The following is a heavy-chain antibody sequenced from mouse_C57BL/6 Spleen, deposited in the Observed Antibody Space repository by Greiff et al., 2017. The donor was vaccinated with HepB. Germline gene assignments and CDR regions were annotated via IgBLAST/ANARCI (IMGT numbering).Heavy chain of an antibody. D-gene: IGHD2-1*01. CDR1: GFTFSSYT. Sequence: EVQVVESGGGLVKPGGSLKLSCAASGFTFSSYTMSWVRQTPEKRLEWVATISGGGGNTYFPDSVKGRFTISRVNAKNTLYLQMRSLRSEDTAWYYCERYNRNFWFAYWGQGTLVTVAA. V-gene: IGHV5-9*01. CDR3: ERYNRNFWFAY. CDR2: ISGGGGNT. J-gene: IGHJ3*01.